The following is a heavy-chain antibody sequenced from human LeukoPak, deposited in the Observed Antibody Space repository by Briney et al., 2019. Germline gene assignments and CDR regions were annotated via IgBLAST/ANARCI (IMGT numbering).Heavy chain of an antibody. CDR1: VFTFSTYA. J-gene: IGHJ4*02. Sequence: PGGSLRLSCAASVFTFSTYAMSWVRQAPGKGLEWVSGLTGGGGGTSYADSVKGRFTISRDNSKNTLYLQMNSLRAEDTAVYYCAKDKGPVTGTFDYWGQGSLVTVSS. CDR3: AKDKGPVTGTFDY. CDR2: LTGGGGGT. D-gene: IGHD1-14*01. V-gene: IGHV3-23*01.